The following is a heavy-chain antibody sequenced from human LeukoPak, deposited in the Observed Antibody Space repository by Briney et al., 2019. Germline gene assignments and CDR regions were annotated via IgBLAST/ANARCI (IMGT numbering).Heavy chain of an antibody. D-gene: IGHD6-19*01. V-gene: IGHV4-34*01. Sequence: SETLSLTCAVYGGSFSGYYWSWIRQLPGKGLEWIGEINHSGSTNYNPSLKSRVTISVDTSKNQFSLKLSSVTAADTAVYYCARGGVPYSSGWYNGYWGQGTLVTVSS. CDR1: GGSFSGYY. CDR2: INHSGST. J-gene: IGHJ4*02. CDR3: ARGGVPYSSGWYNGY.